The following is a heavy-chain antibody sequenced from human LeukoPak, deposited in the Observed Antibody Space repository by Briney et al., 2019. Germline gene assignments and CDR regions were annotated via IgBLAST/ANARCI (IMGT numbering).Heavy chain of an antibody. J-gene: IGHJ4*02. Sequence: ASVKVSCKASGHTFTDYYVQWVRQAPGQGLEWMGSVHPNTGVTNYAQKFQGRVTMTRDTSIRTAYMNLNSLSSDDTAVYFCASLTVSTGSGNYWGQGTLVTVSS. CDR1: GHTFTDYY. D-gene: IGHD3-9*01. CDR3: ASLTVSTGSGNY. CDR2: VHPNTGVT. V-gene: IGHV1-2*02.